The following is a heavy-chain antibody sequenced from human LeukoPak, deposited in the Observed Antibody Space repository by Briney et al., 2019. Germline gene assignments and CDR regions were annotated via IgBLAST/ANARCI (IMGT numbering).Heavy chain of an antibody. CDR3: ARDGICSGGSCYSSRFDP. V-gene: IGHV4-31*11. CDR2: IYNSGST. J-gene: IGHJ5*02. D-gene: IGHD2-15*01. CDR1: GGSITSGTYS. Sequence: PSQTLSLTCGVSGGSITSGTYSWSWIRQHPGKGLEWIGYIYNSGSTYYNPSLKSRVTISVDKSKNQFSLKLSSVTAADTAVYYCARDGICSGGSCYSSRFDPWGQGTLVTVSS.